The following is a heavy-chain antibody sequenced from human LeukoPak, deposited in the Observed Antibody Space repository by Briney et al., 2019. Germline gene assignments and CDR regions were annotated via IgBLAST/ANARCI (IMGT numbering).Heavy chain of an antibody. V-gene: IGHV4-59*01. J-gene: IGHJ5*02. CDR2: LYYSGST. CDR3: ASLRAPRYNWFDP. CDR1: GGSISNYY. Sequence: SEPLSLTCTVSGGSISNYYWMWLRQPPGKALEWIGYLYYSGSTNYNPSLKSRVTISVDTSKNQSSLKLSSVTAADAAVYYCASLRAPRYNWFDPWRQGTLVTVSS.